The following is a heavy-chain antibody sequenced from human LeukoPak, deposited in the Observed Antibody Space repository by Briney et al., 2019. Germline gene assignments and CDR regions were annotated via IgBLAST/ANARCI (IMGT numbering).Heavy chain of an antibody. J-gene: IGHJ4*02. CDR1: GFTFNTYW. D-gene: IGHD1-26*01. CDR2: INADGSTT. V-gene: IGHV3-74*01. CDR3: ATGAYSGSYRGLDY. Sequence: GGSLRLSCAASGFTFNTYWMSWVRQAPGKGLVWVSRINADGSTTNDADSVKGRFTISRDNAKNTLYLQMNSLRAEDTAVYYCATGAYSGSYRGLDYWGQGTLVAVSS.